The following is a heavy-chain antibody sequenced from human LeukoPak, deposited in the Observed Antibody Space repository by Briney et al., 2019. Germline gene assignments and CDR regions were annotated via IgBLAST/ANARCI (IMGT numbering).Heavy chain of an antibody. CDR1: GGSISSSSYY. D-gene: IGHD1-1*01. CDR3: ARHGTTGTNLNWFDP. CDR2: IYYSGTT. V-gene: IGHV4-39*01. J-gene: IGHJ5*02. Sequence: NPSETLSLTCTVSGGSISSSSYYWGWIRQPPGKGLEWIGTIYYSGTTYYSPSLKSRVAISIDTSKNQFSLKVSSVTAADTAVYYCARHGTTGTNLNWFDPWGQGTLVTVSS.